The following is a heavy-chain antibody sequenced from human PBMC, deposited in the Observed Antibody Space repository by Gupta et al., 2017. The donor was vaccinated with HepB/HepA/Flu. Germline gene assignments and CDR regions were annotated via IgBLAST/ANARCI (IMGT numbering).Heavy chain of an antibody. CDR2: INHSGST. CDR3: ARGFGGSYSGVGVDY. CDR1: GGSFSGYY. J-gene: IGHJ4*02. V-gene: IGHV4-34*01. D-gene: IGHD1-26*01. Sequence: QVQLQQWGAGLLQPSQTLSLTCAVYGGSFSGYYWSWIRQPPGKGLEWIGEINHSGSTNYNPSLKSRVTIAVDTSKNQFSLKLSSLTAADTAVYYCARGFGGSYSGVGVDYWGQGTRVTVSS.